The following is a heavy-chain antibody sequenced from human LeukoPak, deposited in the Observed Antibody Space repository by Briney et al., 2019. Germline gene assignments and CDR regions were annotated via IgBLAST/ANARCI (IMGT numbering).Heavy chain of an antibody. V-gene: IGHV3-7*01. CDR1: GFTFDDYA. Sequence: PGRSLRLSCAASGFTFDDYAMHWVRQAPGKGLEWVANIKQDGSEKYYVDSVKGRFTISRDNAKNSLYLQMNSLRAEDTAVYYCARVEYSGSYYSHWYFDLWGRGTLVTVSS. J-gene: IGHJ2*01. D-gene: IGHD1-26*01. CDR2: IKQDGSEK. CDR3: ARVEYSGSYYSHWYFDL.